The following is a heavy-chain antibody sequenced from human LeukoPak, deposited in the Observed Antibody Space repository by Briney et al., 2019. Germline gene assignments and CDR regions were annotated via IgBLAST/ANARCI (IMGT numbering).Heavy chain of an antibody. J-gene: IGHJ4*02. V-gene: IGHV3-64*01. CDR1: GFTFSSYA. Sequence: GGSLRLSCAASGFTFSSYAMHWVRQAPGKGLEYVSAISSNGGSTYYANSVKGRFTISRDNSKNTLYLQMGSLRAEDTAVYYCARDLYYDSSGYYYVYWGQGTLVTVSS. D-gene: IGHD3-22*01. CDR2: ISSNGGST. CDR3: ARDLYYDSSGYYYVY.